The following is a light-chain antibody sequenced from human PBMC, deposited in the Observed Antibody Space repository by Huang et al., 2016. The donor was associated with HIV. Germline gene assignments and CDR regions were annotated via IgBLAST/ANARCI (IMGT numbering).Light chain of an antibody. CDR1: QDISNY. Sequence: DIQMTQSPSSLSASVGDRVTITCQASQDISNYLNWYQQKQGKAPKLLIYDASNLETGVSSRFRGSGSGTDFTFTISSLQPEDIATYYCQHYDNLRTFGQGTKVEIK. CDR2: DAS. CDR3: QHYDNLRT. V-gene: IGKV1-33*01. J-gene: IGKJ1*01.